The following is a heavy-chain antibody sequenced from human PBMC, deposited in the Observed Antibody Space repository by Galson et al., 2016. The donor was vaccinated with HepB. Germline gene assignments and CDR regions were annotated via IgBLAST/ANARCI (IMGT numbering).Heavy chain of an antibody. J-gene: IGHJ4*02. V-gene: IGHV1-3*01. CDR1: GYTFTSYA. D-gene: IGHD1-26*01. Sequence: SVKVSCKASGYTFTSYALHWVRQAPGQRLEWMGWINAGNGNTKYSQKFQGRVTITRDTSASTAYMELSSLRSEDTAVYYCARADSGSYYSSVDYWGQGTLVTVSS. CDR2: INAGNGNT. CDR3: ARADSGSYYSSVDY.